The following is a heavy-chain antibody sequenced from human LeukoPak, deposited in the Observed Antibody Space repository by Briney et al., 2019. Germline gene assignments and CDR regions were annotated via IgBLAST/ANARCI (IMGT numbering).Heavy chain of an antibody. D-gene: IGHD2-2*01. CDR3: TRDHITSWQIDF. CDR2: RPGDGPT. Sequence: GGSLRLSCAASGFTVSSNYMSWVRQAPGKGLEWVSHVRPGDGPTTYAESVKGRFTISRDNSKNTVSLQMNSLRVEDTAVYYCTRDHITSWQIDFWGQGTMVTVSS. V-gene: IGHV3-53*01. J-gene: IGHJ4*02. CDR1: GFTVSSNY.